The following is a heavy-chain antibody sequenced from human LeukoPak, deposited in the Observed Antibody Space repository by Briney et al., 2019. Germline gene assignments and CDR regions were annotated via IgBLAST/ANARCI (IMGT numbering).Heavy chain of an antibody. V-gene: IGHV3-30*04. CDR1: GFTFSSYP. D-gene: IGHD3-10*01. CDR2: IGYDGVNK. J-gene: IGHJ4*02. CDR3: ARDFLRGAQDYFDL. Sequence: GRSLRLSCTASGFTFSSYPMHWVRQAPGKGLEWVAVIGYDGVNKFYTDSVKGRFTISRDDSKSTLYLQMDSLRAEDTAVYYCARDFLRGAQDYFDLWGQGTLVTVSS.